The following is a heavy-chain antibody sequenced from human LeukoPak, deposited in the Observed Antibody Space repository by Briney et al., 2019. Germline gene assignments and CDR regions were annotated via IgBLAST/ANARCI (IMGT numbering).Heavy chain of an antibody. Sequence: SETLSLTCTVCGGSISSSSYYWGWIRQPPGKGLEWIGSIYYSGSTYYNPSLKSRVTISVDTSKNQFSLKLSSVTAADTAVYYCASPRRYYGDYYSYWGQGTLVTVSS. D-gene: IGHD4-17*01. CDR1: GGSISSSSYY. V-gene: IGHV4-39*01. J-gene: IGHJ4*02. CDR3: ASPRRYYGDYYSY. CDR2: IYYSGST.